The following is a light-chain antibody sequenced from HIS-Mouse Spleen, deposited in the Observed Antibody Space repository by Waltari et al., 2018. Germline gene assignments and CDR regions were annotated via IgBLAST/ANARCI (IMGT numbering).Light chain of an antibody. Sequence: SYVLTQPPSVSVAPGKTARITCRGNNTGSESVHVYQQKPGQAPVLVVYDDSDRPSGIPERFSGSNSGNTATLTISRVEAGDEADYYCQVWDSSSDHVVFGGGTKLTVL. CDR2: DDS. CDR3: QVWDSSSDHVV. V-gene: IGLV3-21*03. J-gene: IGLJ2*01. CDR1: NTGSES.